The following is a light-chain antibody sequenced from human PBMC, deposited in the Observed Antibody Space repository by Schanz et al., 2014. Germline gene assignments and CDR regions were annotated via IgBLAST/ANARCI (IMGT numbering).Light chain of an antibody. V-gene: IGLV2-14*02. J-gene: IGLJ2*01. Sequence: QSVLTQPASVSGSPGQSITISCTGTSSDVGSYNLVSWYQQHPGKAPKLMIYEVSQWPSGVSDRFSGSKSGNTASLTIFGLQAEDEADYYCSSNTSINTLVFGGGTKLTVL. CDR1: SSDVGSYNL. CDR3: SSNTSINTLV. CDR2: EVS.